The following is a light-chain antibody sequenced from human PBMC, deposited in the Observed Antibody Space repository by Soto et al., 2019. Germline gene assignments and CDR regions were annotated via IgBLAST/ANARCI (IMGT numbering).Light chain of an antibody. CDR3: QHYNKWPLT. CDR1: HIVSNN. V-gene: IGKV3-15*01. J-gene: IGKJ4*01. Sequence: EVVMTQSPATLSVSPGEKATLSCRASHIVSNNLAWYQQKPGQAPRLLIYFASTRATGIPARFSGSGSGTEFTLTISSLQSEDFAVYYCQHYNKWPLTFGEGTKVETK. CDR2: FAS.